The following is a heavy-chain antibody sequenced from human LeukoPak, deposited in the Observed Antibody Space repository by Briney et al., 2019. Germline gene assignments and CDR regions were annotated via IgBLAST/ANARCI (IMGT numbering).Heavy chain of an antibody. CDR1: GGSISSYY. CDR2: IYYSGST. J-gene: IGHJ4*02. V-gene: IGHV4-59*01. D-gene: IGHD3-3*01. Sequence: SETLSLXCTVSGGSISSYYWSWVRQPPGKGLEWVGYIYYSGSTNYNPSLKSRVTISVDTSKMQFSRKLSSVTAADTAVYYCARVGSGYYFDYWGQGTLVTVSS. CDR3: ARVGSGYYFDY.